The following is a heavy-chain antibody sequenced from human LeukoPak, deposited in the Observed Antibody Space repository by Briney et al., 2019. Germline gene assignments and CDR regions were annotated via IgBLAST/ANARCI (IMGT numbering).Heavy chain of an antibody. J-gene: IGHJ4*02. Sequence: PSETLSLTCAVYGGSFSGYYWSWIRQPPGKGLEWIGEINHSGSTNYNPSLKSRVTISVDTSKNQFSLKLSSVTAADTAVYYCARRSRHLLMSPYPFDYWGQGTLVTVSS. D-gene: IGHD2-2*02. CDR1: GGSFSGYY. CDR3: ARRSRHLLMSPYPFDY. CDR2: INHSGST. V-gene: IGHV4-34*01.